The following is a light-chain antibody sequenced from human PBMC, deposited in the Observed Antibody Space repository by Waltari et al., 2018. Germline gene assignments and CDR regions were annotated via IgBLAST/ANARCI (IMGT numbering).Light chain of an antibody. CDR1: QGISSY. V-gene: IGKV1-9*01. J-gene: IGKJ1*01. Sequence: QLTQSPSFLSPSVGDRVTITCRASQGISSYLGWFQQKSGKAPKLLIYAASTLQSGVPSRFSGSGSGTEFTLTISSLQPEDFATYYCQQLYSYPRTFGQGTKVEIK. CDR3: QQLYSYPRT. CDR2: AAS.